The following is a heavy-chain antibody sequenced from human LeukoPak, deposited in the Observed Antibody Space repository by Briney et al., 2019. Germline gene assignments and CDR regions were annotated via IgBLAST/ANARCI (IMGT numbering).Heavy chain of an antibody. V-gene: IGHV3-53*01. CDR3: ATQQGENPAY. Sequence: GGSLRLSCAASGFTVSSNYMSWVRQAPGKGLEWVSVIYSGGSAYYADSVKGRFTISRDNAKNMLYLQVNSLRAEDTAVYYCATQQGENPAYWGQGTLDTVSS. J-gene: IGHJ4*02. D-gene: IGHD3-16*01. CDR2: IYSGGSA. CDR1: GFTVSSNY.